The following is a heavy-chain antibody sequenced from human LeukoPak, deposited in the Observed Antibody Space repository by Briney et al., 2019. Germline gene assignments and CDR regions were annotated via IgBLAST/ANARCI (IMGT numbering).Heavy chain of an antibody. D-gene: IGHD2-2*01. CDR1: GFTFNTYG. V-gene: IGHV3-30*02. Sequence: GGSLRLSCAAYGFTFNTYGMNWVRQAPGKGLEWVAVIWYDGSIKYYPDSVKGRFTISRDNSKNTLYLQMNSLRAEDTAVYYCAKDRCSSTSCHYYGMDVWGQGTTVTVSS. CDR3: AKDRCSSTSCHYYGMDV. J-gene: IGHJ6*02. CDR2: IWYDGSIK.